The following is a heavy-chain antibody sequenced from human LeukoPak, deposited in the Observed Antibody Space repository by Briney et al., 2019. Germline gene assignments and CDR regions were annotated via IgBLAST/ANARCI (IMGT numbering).Heavy chain of an antibody. CDR3: ARRGSGSYYDHAFDI. J-gene: IGHJ3*02. CDR1: GGSFSGYY. V-gene: IGHV4-34*01. D-gene: IGHD1-26*01. CDR2: INHSGST. Sequence: SETLSLTCAVYGGSFSGYYWSWIRQPPGKGLEWIGEINHSGSTNYNPSLKSRVTISVDTSKNQFSLKLSSVTAADTAVYYCARRGSGSYYDHAFDIWGQGTMVTVSS.